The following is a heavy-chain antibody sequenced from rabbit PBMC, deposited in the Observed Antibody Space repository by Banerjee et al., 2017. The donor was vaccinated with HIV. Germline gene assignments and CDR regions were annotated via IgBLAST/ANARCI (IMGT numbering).Heavy chain of an antibody. J-gene: IGHJ4*01. V-gene: IGHV1S40*01. CDR2: IYAGSNGST. D-gene: IGHD2-1*01. CDR3: ARDSDYNDYYL. Sequence: QSLEESGGDLVKPGASLTLTCTASGFSFSGSYYMCWVRQAPGKGLEWIGCIYAGSNGSTYYASWAKGRFTISKTSSTTVTLQMTSLTAADTATYFCARDSDYNDYYLWGPGTLVTVS. CDR1: GFSFSGSYY.